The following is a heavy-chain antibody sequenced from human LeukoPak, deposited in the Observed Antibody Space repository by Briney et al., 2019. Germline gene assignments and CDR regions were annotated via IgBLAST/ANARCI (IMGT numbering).Heavy chain of an antibody. V-gene: IGHV1-69*05. Sequence: ASVKVSCKASGGTFSSYAISWVRQAPGQGLEWMGRIIPIFGTANYAQKLQGRVTITTDESTSTAYMELSSLRSEDTAVYYCARVVGSYYYDSSGYYDAFDIWGQGTMVTVSS. D-gene: IGHD3-22*01. CDR2: IIPIFGTA. CDR1: GGTFSSYA. J-gene: IGHJ3*02. CDR3: ARVVGSYYYDSSGYYDAFDI.